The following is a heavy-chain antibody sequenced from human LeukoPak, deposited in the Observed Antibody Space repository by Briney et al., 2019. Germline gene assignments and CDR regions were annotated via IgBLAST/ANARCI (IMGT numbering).Heavy chain of an antibody. Sequence: PGGSLRLSCAASGFTFSSYVLSWVRQAPGKGLQWVSAIGGSGGDTYYADSLKGRFTISRDNSKNTVFLQMSSLRAEDTALYYCARRGGLPAAPDFWGQGTLVTVSS. CDR2: IGGSGGDT. CDR1: GFTFSSYV. J-gene: IGHJ4*02. CDR3: ARRGGLPAAPDF. V-gene: IGHV3-23*01. D-gene: IGHD2-2*01.